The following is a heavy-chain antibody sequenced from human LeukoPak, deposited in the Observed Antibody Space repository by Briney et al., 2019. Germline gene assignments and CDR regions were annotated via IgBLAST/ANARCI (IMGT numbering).Heavy chain of an antibody. J-gene: IGHJ5*02. CDR3: ARDLYLGFDP. Sequence: GGSLRLSCAPSGFTFSSYWMHWVRQAPGKGLVWVSQINSDGSSTSYADSVKGRFTISRDNAKNTLYLQMNSLRAEDTAVYYCARDLYLGFDPWGQGTLVTVSS. D-gene: IGHD3-16*02. V-gene: IGHV3-74*01. CDR1: GFTFSSYW. CDR2: INSDGSST.